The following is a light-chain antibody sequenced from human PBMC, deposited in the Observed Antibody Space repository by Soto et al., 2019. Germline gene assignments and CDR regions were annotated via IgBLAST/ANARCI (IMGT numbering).Light chain of an antibody. J-gene: IGLJ2*01. V-gene: IGLV2-23*01. CDR3: CSYAGSSTLV. CDR1: SSDVGSYNL. Sequence: QSVLTQPDSMSGSPGQSITISCTGTSSDVGSYNLVSWYQQHPGKAPKLMIYEGSKRPSGVSNRFSGSKSGNTASLTISGLQAEDEADYYCCSYAGSSTLVFGGGTQLTVL. CDR2: EGS.